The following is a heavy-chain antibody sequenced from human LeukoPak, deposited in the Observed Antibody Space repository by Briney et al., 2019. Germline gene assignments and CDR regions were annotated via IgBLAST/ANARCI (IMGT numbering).Heavy chain of an antibody. J-gene: IGHJ3*02. CDR3: ARRSTIFGVVNFGNAFDI. D-gene: IGHD3-3*01. Sequence: GESLKISCKGSGYSFTSYWIGWVRQMPGKGLEWMGIIYPGDSDTRYSPSFQGQVTISADKSISTAYLQWSSLKASDTAMYYCARRSTIFGVVNFGNAFDIWGQGTKVTVSS. CDR2: IYPGDSDT. CDR1: GYSFTSYW. V-gene: IGHV5-51*01.